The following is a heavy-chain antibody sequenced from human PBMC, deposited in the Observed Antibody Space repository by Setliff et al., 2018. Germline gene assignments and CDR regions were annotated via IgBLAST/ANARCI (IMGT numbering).Heavy chain of an antibody. CDR3: ARDGPHCVTSSCPGAWFDP. CDR1: GGSISSGNYY. CDR2: IYYSGST. Sequence: SETLSLTCRVSGGSISSGNYYWGLIRQPPGKGLEWVATIYYSGSTYSNPSLKSRLIISVDAPDNQFSVKLSSVTAADTAVYYCARDGPHCVTSSCPGAWFDPWGQGTLVTVSS. D-gene: IGHD2-2*01. V-gene: IGHV4-39*02. J-gene: IGHJ5*02.